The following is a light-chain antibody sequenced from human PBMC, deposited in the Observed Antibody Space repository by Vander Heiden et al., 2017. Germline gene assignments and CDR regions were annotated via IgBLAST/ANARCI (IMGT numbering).Light chain of an antibody. V-gene: IGKV2-28*01. CDR3: MQALQTPLT. Sequence: DIVMPQSPLSLPVTPGEPPSISCRSSQSLLHSNGYNYLDWYLQKPGQSPQLLIYLGSNRATGVPDRFSGSGSGTDFTLKISRVEAEDVGVYYCMQALQTPLTFGGGTKVEIK. CDR1: QSLLHSNGYNY. J-gene: IGKJ4*01. CDR2: LGS.